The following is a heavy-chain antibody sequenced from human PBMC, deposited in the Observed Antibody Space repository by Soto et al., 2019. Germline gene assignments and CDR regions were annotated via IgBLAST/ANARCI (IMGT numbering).Heavy chain of an antibody. CDR1: GFSFGDYY. CDR3: ARDHGNWFDP. J-gene: IGHJ5*02. Sequence: QVQLVESGGGLVKPGSSLRLSCTASGFSFGDYYMSWIRQASGKGLEWISYISGSGRTIDFADSVKGRFTISRDNANKSTYLHLNSLRAEDTAIYYCARDHGNWFDPWGQGTLVTVAS. V-gene: IGHV3-11*01. CDR2: ISGSGRTI.